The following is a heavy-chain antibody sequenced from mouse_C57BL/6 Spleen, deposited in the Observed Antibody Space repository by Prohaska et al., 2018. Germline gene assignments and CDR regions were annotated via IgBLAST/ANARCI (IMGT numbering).Heavy chain of an antibody. V-gene: IGHV1-26*01. CDR3: ARSFDYSYFDV. Sequence: QLQQSGPELVKPGASVKISCKASGYTFTDYYMNWVKQSHGKSLQWIGDINPNNGGTSYNQKFKGKATLTVDKSSSTAYMELRSLTSEDSAVYYCARSFDYSYFDVWGTGTTVTVSS. CDR1: GYTFTDYY. CDR2: INPNNGGT. J-gene: IGHJ1*03.